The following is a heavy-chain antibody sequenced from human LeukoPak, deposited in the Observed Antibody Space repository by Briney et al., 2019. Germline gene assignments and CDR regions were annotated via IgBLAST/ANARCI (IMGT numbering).Heavy chain of an antibody. D-gene: IGHD1-26*01. J-gene: IGHJ4*02. V-gene: IGHV3-30*04. CDR3: ARDEVPWWELLWGLPAIY. CDR1: GFTFSSYA. CDR2: ISYDGSNK. Sequence: PGGSLRLSCAASGFTFSSYAMHWVRQAPGKGLEWVAVISYDGSNKYYADSVKGRFTISRDNSKNTLYLQMNSLRAEDTAVYYCARDEVPWWELLWGLPAIYWGQGTLVTVSS.